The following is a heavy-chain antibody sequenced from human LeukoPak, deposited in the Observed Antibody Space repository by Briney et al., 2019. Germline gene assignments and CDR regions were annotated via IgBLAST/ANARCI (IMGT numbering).Heavy chain of an antibody. J-gene: IGHJ4*02. Sequence: PKTLSLTCTVSGGSISSSSYYWGWIRQPPGKGLEWIGSIYYSGSTYYNPSLKSRVTISVDTSKNQFSLKLSSVTAAGTAVYYCARRLRGYSYGIDYWGQGTLVTVSS. CDR2: IYYSGST. D-gene: IGHD5-18*01. CDR1: GGSISSSSYY. V-gene: IGHV4-39*01. CDR3: ARRLRGYSYGIDY.